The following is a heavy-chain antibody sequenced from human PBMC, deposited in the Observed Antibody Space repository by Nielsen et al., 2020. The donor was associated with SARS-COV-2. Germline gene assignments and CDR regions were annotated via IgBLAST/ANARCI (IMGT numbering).Heavy chain of an antibody. V-gene: IGHV3-30*18. Sequence: WIRQPPGKGLEWVATISYDGSNRYYADSVKGRFTISRDNSKNTLYLQMNSLRAEDTAVYYCAKDQSPYYYDSSGYYSGFDYWGQGTLVTVSS. J-gene: IGHJ4*02. CDR3: AKDQSPYYYDSSGYYSGFDY. D-gene: IGHD3-22*01. CDR2: ISYDGSNR.